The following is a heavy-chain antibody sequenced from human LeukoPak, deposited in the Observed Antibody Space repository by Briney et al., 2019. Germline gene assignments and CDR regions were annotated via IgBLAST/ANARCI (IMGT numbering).Heavy chain of an antibody. V-gene: IGHV1-2*02. CDR1: GYTFTGYY. D-gene: IGHD6-6*01. Sequence: GASVKVSCKASGYTFTGYYMHWVRQAPGQGLEWMGWINPKSGGTNYAQKFQGRVTMTRDTSISTAYMELSRLRSDDTAVYYCARVSSSNWFDPWGQGTLVTVSS. J-gene: IGHJ5*02. CDR2: INPKSGGT. CDR3: ARVSSSNWFDP.